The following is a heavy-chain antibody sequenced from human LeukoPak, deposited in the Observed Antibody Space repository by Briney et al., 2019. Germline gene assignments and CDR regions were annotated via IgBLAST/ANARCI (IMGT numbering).Heavy chain of an antibody. CDR3: AKDRSGCSGGSCYLAEYFQH. D-gene: IGHD2-15*01. Sequence: SGGSLRLSCAASGFTFSNAWMSWVRQAPGKGLEWVSAISGSGGSTYYADSVKGRFTISRDNSKNTLYLQMNSLRAEDTAVYYCAKDRSGCSGGSCYLAEYFQHWGQGTLVTVSS. CDR1: GFTFSNAW. CDR2: ISGSGGST. V-gene: IGHV3-23*01. J-gene: IGHJ1*01.